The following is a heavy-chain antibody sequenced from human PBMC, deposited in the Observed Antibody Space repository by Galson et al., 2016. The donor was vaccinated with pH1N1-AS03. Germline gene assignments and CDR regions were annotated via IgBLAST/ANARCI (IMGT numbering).Heavy chain of an antibody. CDR2: IIAIFGTP. CDR3: ARGRGYNKGSGGAAFDI. CDR1: GVTLRDFV. J-gene: IGHJ3*02. V-gene: IGHV1-69*13. Sequence: SVKVSCKAAGVTLRDFVISWARQAPGQGLEWVGGIIAIFGTPRHEQQVQGRGPITANESTSTAYMELSSLTSADTAVYYCARGRGYNKGSGGAAFDIWGQGTTVTVSS. D-gene: IGHD5-18*01.